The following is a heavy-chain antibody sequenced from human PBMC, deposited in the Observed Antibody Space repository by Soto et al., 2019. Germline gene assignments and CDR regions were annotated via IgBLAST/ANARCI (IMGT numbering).Heavy chain of an antibody. CDR2: ISGSSSYT. CDR3: ASPDLIPSSDWYDFHY. CDR1: GFTFTDYY. Sequence: GGSLRLSCAASGFTFTDYYMNWIRQAPGKGLEWVSYISGSSSYTNYADSVKGRFTISRDNAKNSLYLQMNNLRAEDTAIYYCASPDLIPSSDWYDFHYWGQGTLVTVSS. V-gene: IGHV3-11*06. J-gene: IGHJ4*02. D-gene: IGHD6-19*01.